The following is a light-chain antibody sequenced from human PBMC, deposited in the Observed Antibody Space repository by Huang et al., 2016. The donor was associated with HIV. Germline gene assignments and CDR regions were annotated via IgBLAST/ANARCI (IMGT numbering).Light chain of an antibody. CDR2: RSS. V-gene: IGKV1-39*01. CDR1: QSIGDY. Sequence: DIQMTQSPSSLSASAGDRVTITCRTSQSIGDYLNWYQQKPGSAPKLLIYRSSILHSGVPSRFRGTGSGTDFTLTVSGLQFEDFATYYCQQSHSSPLTFGPGTKVDI. CDR3: QQSHSSPLT. J-gene: IGKJ3*01.